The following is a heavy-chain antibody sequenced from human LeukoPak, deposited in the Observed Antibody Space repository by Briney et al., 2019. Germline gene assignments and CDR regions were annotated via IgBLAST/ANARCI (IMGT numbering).Heavy chain of an antibody. CDR1: GFTFSSYW. Sequence: GGSLRLSCAASGFTFSSYWMHWVRQAPGKGLVWVSRINTDGSSISYADSVKGRFTISRDNAKNTLYLQMNCLRAEDTAVYYCVRGSLVYDSYYYYYMDVWGKGTTVTVSS. J-gene: IGHJ6*03. D-gene: IGHD2/OR15-2a*01. CDR3: VRGSLVYDSYYYYYMDV. V-gene: IGHV3-74*01. CDR2: INTDGSSI.